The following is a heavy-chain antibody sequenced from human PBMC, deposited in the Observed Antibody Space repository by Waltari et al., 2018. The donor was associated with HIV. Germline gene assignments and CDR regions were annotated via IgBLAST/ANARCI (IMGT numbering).Heavy chain of an antibody. Sequence: QLQLQESGPGLVKPSETLSLTCTVSGGPISSGLSYWGWIRLPQGKGLEWFGSIFYTGSTYDSPSRRGRATMSVETSKNRFSLQLGSVTAADTAVYYCARQRQSRRDPLDYWGQGTLVTVSS. J-gene: IGHJ4*02. CDR3: ARQRQSRRDPLDY. CDR2: IFYTGST. V-gene: IGHV4-39*01. CDR1: GGPISSGLSY.